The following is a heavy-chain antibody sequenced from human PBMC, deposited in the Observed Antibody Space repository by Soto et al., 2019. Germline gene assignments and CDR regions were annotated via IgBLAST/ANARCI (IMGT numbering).Heavy chain of an antibody. V-gene: IGHV1-46*03. CDR3: ARDFIAAAGNHAYIDY. Sequence: ASVKVSCKASGYTFTSYYIHWVRQAPGQGLEWMGIINPSGGSTSYAQKFQGRVTMTRDTSTSTVYMELSSLRSEDTAVYYCARDFIAAAGNHAYIDYWGQGTLVTVSS. CDR1: GYTFTSYY. D-gene: IGHD6-13*01. J-gene: IGHJ4*02. CDR2: INPSGGST.